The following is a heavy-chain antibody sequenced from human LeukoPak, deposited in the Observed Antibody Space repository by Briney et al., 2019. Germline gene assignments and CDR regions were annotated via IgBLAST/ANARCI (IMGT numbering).Heavy chain of an antibody. J-gene: IGHJ4*02. CDR3: ARDGYNPIDY. Sequence: SSETLSLTCTVSGGSISSYYWSWIRQPPGKGLEWIGYIYYSGSTNYNPSLKSRVTISVDTSKNQFSLKLSSVTAADTAVYYCARDGYNPIDYWGQGTLVTVSS. CDR1: GGSISSYY. CDR2: IYYSGST. D-gene: IGHD5-24*01. V-gene: IGHV4-59*12.